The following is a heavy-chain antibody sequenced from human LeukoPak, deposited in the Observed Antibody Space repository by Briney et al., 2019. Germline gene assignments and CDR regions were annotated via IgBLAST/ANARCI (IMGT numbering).Heavy chain of an antibody. D-gene: IGHD2-21*02. CDR2: IYYSGST. CDR1: GGSISSSSYY. CDR3: ARQPYGTYCGGDCYQPYYFDY. Sequence: SETLSLTCTVSGGSISSSSYYWGWIRQPRGKGLEWIGSIYYSGSTHYNPSLKSRVTVSVDTSKNQFSLKLRSVTAADTAVYYCARQPYGTYCGGDCYQPYYFDYWGQGTLVTVSS. V-gene: IGHV4-39*01. J-gene: IGHJ4*02.